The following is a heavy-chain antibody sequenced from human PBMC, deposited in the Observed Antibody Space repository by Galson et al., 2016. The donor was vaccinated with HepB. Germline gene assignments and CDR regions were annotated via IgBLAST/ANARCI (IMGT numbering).Heavy chain of an antibody. V-gene: IGHV4-31*03. CDR2: MHYSGST. D-gene: IGHD3-22*01. Sequence: TLSLTCTVSGGSISSGNFFWSWVRQVPGEGLEWIGYMHYSGSTHYNPSLKNRLTMSVDRSKNQFSLSLSSVTAADTAVYYCAREVISAMDTDAFDIWGHGTLVTVSS. CDR3: AREVISAMDTDAFDI. J-gene: IGHJ3*02. CDR1: GGSISSGNFF.